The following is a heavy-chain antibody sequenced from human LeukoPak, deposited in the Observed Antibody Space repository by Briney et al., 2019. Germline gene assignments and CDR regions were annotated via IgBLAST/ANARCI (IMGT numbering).Heavy chain of an antibody. V-gene: IGHV4-31*03. CDR2: IYYSGST. J-gene: IGHJ4*02. D-gene: IGHD2-2*01. CDR3: ARVLGGSTSYFLPLYYLDY. Sequence: SQTLSLTCTVSGGSISSGGYYWSWIRQHPGKGLEWIGYIYYSGSTYYNPSLKSRVTISVDTSKNQFSLKLSSVTAADTAVYYCARVLGGSTSYFLPLYYLDYWGQGTLVTVSS. CDR1: GGSISSGGYY.